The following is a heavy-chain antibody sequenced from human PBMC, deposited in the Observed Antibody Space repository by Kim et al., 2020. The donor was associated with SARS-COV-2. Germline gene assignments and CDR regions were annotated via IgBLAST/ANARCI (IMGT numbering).Heavy chain of an antibody. CDR2: INPNSGGT. D-gene: IGHD6-13*01. CDR3: ARDKWQQLTYYYYGMDV. Sequence: ASVKVSCKASGYTFTGYYMHWVRQAPGQGLEWMGRINPNSGGTNYAQKFQGRVTMTRDTSISTAYMELSRLRSDDTAVYYCARDKWQQLTYYYYGMDVWGQGTTVTVSS. J-gene: IGHJ6*02. CDR1: GYTFTGYY. V-gene: IGHV1-2*06.